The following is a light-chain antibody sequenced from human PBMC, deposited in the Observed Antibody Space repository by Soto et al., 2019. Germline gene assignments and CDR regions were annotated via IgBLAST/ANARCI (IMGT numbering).Light chain of an antibody. CDR3: EYYGNSIT. Sequence: EIVLTQSPGTLSLSPGERVTLSCRASQSIDNNHLAWYQQKPGKAPRLLIHGTSNRATGIPDRLSGSGSGTDFTLTFRRLEPEDFAVYYCEYYGNSITFGGGTKVDIK. V-gene: IGKV3-20*01. CDR2: GTS. CDR1: QSIDNNH. J-gene: IGKJ4*01.